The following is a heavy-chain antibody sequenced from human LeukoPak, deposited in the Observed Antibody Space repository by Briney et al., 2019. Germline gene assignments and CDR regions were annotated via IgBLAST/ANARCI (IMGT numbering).Heavy chain of an antibody. CDR1: GFTFDDYA. D-gene: IGHD3-16*01. CDR2: ITWNSDNI. Sequence: GRSLRLSCAASGFTFDDYAMHWVRQAPGKGLEWVSGITWNSDNIEYADSVKGRFTISRDNAKNSLYLQMNSLRAEDMALYYCAKGGGGRLIYYYYMDVWGKGTTVTVSS. CDR3: AKGGGGRLIYYYYMDV. J-gene: IGHJ6*03. V-gene: IGHV3-9*03.